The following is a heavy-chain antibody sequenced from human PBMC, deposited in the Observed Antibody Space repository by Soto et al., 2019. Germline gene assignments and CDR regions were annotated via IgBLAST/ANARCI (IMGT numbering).Heavy chain of an antibody. CDR1: GFPFSSYA. CDR2: ISGSGGGT. J-gene: IGHJ4*02. D-gene: IGHD2-2*01. Sequence: GSLRLSWKASGFPFSSYAMSWFRQAPGKGLEWVSAISGSGGGTYSEESVKGRFTISRGNSKNTLYLQMISLRAEDTAVYYCAKYESPTPGATYLDYWGQGT. V-gene: IGHV3-23*01. CDR3: AKYESPTPGATYLDY.